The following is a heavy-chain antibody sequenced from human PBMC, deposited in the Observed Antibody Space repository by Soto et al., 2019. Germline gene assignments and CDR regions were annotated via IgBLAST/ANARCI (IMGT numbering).Heavy chain of an antibody. CDR1: GFSFSHKG. V-gene: IGHV3-23*01. CDR2: ISYDGYST. J-gene: IGHJ4*02. D-gene: IGHD1-1*01. CDR3: VREGDRYGTVALDS. Sequence: HPGASLRLSCGASGFSFSHKGMSWARQRPGKEPEWVSVISYDGYSTFYADSVKGRFTISRDNSKNLLFLQMDSLRAEDSAIYYCVREGDRYGTVALDSWGQGTQVTVSS.